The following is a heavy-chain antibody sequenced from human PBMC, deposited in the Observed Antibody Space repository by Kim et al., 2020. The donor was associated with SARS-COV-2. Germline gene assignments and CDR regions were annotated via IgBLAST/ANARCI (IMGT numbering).Heavy chain of an antibody. Sequence: GGSLRLSCAASGFTFSNYAMHWVRQAPGRGLEWVAVISYDGSNKYYADSVKGRFTLSRDNSKNTLYLQMNSLRAEDTAVYYCARDSSGTYFNDNWFDPWGQGTLVTVSS. CDR2: ISYDGSNK. CDR3: ARDSSGTYFNDNWFDP. D-gene: IGHD3-10*01. J-gene: IGHJ5*02. V-gene: IGHV3-30*04. CDR1: GFTFSNYA.